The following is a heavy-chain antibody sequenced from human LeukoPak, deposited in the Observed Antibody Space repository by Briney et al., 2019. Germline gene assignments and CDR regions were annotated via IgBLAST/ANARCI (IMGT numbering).Heavy chain of an antibody. J-gene: IGHJ4*02. D-gene: IGHD3-3*01. CDR2: ISRNGGST. V-gene: IGHV3-64*01. CDR3: ARGEVRFLEWLLFFDY. Sequence: PGGSLRLSCAASGFTFSSYAMHWVRQAPGKGLEYVSAISRNGGSTYYANSVKGRFTISRDNSKNTLYLQMGSLRAEDMAVYYCARGEVRFLEWLLFFDYWGQGTLVTVSS. CDR1: GFTFSSYA.